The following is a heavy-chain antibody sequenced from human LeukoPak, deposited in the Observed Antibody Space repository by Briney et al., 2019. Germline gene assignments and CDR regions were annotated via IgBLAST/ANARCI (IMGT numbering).Heavy chain of an antibody. Sequence: PGGSLRLSCAASGFTFSSYDMHWVRQAPGKGLEWVTVISYDGSNKYYGDSVKGRFTISRDNSKNTLYLKMNSLRAEDTAVYYCAKEGSNGDFDYWGQGPLVTVSS. CDR1: GFTFSSYD. D-gene: IGHD1-26*01. CDR3: AKEGSNGDFDY. CDR2: ISYDGSNK. V-gene: IGHV3-30*18. J-gene: IGHJ4*02.